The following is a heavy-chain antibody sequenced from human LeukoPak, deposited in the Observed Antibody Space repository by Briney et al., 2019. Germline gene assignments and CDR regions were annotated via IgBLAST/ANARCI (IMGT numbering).Heavy chain of an antibody. V-gene: IGHV3-64D*09. D-gene: IGHD5-24*01. CDR1: GFTSSAYA. CDR2: ISSDGVKT. Sequence: HPGGSLRLSCSVSGFTSSAYAMHWVRQAPGRGLQYVSSISSDGVKTYYADSVKGRFTISRDNSKNTLYLQMSRLRLEDTAVYYCVKDRWIDYWGQGALVTVSS. CDR3: VKDRWIDY. J-gene: IGHJ4*02.